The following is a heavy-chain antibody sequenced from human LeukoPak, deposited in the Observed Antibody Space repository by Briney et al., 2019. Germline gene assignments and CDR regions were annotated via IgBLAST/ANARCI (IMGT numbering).Heavy chain of an antibody. J-gene: IGHJ5*02. CDR1: GFTFSSYG. V-gene: IGHV3-23*01. Sequence: PGGSLRLSCAASGFTFSSYGMSWVRQAPGKGLEWVSAISGSGGSTYYADSVKGRFTISRDNSKNTLYLQMNSLRAEDTAVYYCARANMVRGVGSFFDRNWFDPWGQGTLVTVSS. CDR3: ARANMVRGVGSFFDRNWFDP. D-gene: IGHD3-10*01. CDR2: ISGSGGST.